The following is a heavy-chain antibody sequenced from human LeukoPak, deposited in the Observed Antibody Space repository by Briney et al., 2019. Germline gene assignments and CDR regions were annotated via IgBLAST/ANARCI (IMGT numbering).Heavy chain of an antibody. D-gene: IGHD4-23*01. V-gene: IGHV3-7*03. CDR1: GFTFSSYW. CDR2: INHNGNVN. Sequence: GGSLRLSCAASGFTFSSYWMNWARQAPGKGLEWVASINHNGNVNYYVDSVKGRFTISRDNAKNSLYLQMSNLRAEDTAVYYCAKARPVVTPSHFDYWGQGTLVTVSS. CDR3: AKARPVVTPSHFDY. J-gene: IGHJ4*02.